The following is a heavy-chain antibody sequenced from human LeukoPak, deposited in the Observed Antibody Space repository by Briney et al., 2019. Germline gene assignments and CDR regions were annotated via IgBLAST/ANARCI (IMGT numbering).Heavy chain of an antibody. Sequence: SPSETLSLTCTVSGGSISGYYWSWIRQPPGKGLEWIGYIHYSGYTNSNPSLKSRVTMSVDTSKNHFSLKLSSVTAADTAVYYCATNRGYSYGLDYWGQGTLVTVSS. CDR3: ATNRGYSYGLDY. D-gene: IGHD5-18*01. V-gene: IGHV4-59*08. CDR2: IHYSGYT. CDR1: GGSISGYY. J-gene: IGHJ4*02.